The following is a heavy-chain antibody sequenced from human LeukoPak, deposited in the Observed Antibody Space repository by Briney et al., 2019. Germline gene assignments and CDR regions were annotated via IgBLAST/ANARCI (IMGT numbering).Heavy chain of an antibody. CDR3: ARGDMAVARFDP. D-gene: IGHD6-19*01. V-gene: IGHV4-59*01. CDR1: GGSISSYY. CDR2: IYYSGST. Sequence: SETLSLTCTVSGGSISSYYWSWIRQPPGKGLEWIGYIYYSGSTNYNPSLKSRVTISVDTSKNQFSLKLSSVTAADTAVYYCARGDMAVARFDPWGQGTLVTVSS. J-gene: IGHJ5*02.